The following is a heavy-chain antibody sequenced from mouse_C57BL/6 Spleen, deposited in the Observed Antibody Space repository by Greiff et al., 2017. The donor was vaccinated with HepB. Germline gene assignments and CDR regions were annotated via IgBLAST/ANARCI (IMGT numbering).Heavy chain of an antibody. CDR1: GYTFTSYW. CDR2: IDPSDSYT. Sequence: VQLQQPGAELVMPGASVKLSCKASGYTFTSYWMHWVKQRPGQGLEWIGEIDPSDSYTNYNQKFKGKSTLTVDKSSSTAYRQLSSLTSEDSAVYYCARRRAGYAMDYWGQGTSVTVSS. V-gene: IGHV1-69*01. D-gene: IGHD3-1*01. J-gene: IGHJ4*01. CDR3: ARRRAGYAMDY.